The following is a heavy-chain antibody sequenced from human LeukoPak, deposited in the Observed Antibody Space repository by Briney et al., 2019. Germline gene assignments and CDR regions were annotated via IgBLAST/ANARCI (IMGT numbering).Heavy chain of an antibody. D-gene: IGHD2-2*01. CDR1: GGSISSSNW. J-gene: IGHJ6*04. CDR2: IYHSGST. V-gene: IGHV4-4*02. CDR3: ARDDHIVVVPAAMNSGGYYYYYGMDV. Sequence: SETLSLTCAVSGGSISSSNWWCWVRQPPGKGLEWIGEIYHSGSTNYNPSLKSRVTISVDKSKNQFSPKLSSVTAADTAVYYCARDDHIVVVPAAMNSGGYYYYYGMDVWGKGTTVTVSS.